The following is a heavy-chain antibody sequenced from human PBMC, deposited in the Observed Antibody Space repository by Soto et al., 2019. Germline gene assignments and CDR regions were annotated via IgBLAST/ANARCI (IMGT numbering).Heavy chain of an antibody. J-gene: IGHJ4*02. CDR3: AREYGDYQGKDLYFDY. CDR2: IYYSGST. V-gene: IGHV4-31*03. CDR1: GGSISSGGYY. Sequence: PSETLSLTCTVSGGSISSGGYYWSWIRQHPGKGLEWIGYIYYSGSTYYNPSLKSRVTISVDTSKNQFSLKLSSVTAADTAVYYCAREYGDYQGKDLYFDYWGQGPLVTVSS. D-gene: IGHD4-17*01.